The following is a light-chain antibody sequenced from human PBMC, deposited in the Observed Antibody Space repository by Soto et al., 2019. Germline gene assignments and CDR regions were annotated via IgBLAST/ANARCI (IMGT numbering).Light chain of an antibody. CDR3: QQYGSSPPTWT. CDR2: GAS. CDR1: QSVSSSY. Sequence: IELTQSPGTLSLSPGQRATLSCRASQSVSSSYLAWYQQKPGQAPRLLIYGASSRATGIPDRFSGSGSGTDFTLTISRLEPEDFAVYYCQQYGSSPPTWTFGQGTKVDIK. V-gene: IGKV3-20*01. J-gene: IGKJ1*01.